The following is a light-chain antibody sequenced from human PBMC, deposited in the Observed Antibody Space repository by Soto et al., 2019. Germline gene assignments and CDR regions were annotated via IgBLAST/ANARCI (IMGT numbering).Light chain of an antibody. Sequence: EIVLTQSPATLSLSPGERATLSCRASQSVSSYLAWYQQKPGQAPRLLIHDVSNRADGVPARFSGSGSGTDFTLTISSLQTEDFAVYHCQQRSTWPLTFGGGTRVEIK. CDR1: QSVSSY. CDR3: QQRSTWPLT. J-gene: IGKJ4*01. CDR2: DVS. V-gene: IGKV3-11*01.